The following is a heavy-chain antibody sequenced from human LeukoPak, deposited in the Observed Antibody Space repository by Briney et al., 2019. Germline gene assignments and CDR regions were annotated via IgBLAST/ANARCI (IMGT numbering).Heavy chain of an antibody. CDR2: IRQDGSDK. D-gene: IGHD2-15*01. V-gene: IGHV3-7*01. CDR1: GFTFNSYW. Sequence: GGSLRLSCVASGFTFNSYWMSWVRQAPEKGLEWLANIRQDGSDKQYVDSVKGRFTISRDNAKISLYLQMNSLSAEDTAVYYCARHSRGSPIDDWGQGTLVTVSS. CDR3: ARHSRGSPIDD. J-gene: IGHJ4*02.